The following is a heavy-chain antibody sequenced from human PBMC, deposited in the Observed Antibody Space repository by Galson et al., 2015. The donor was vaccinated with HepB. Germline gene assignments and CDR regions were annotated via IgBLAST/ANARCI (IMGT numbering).Heavy chain of an antibody. Sequence: SLRLSCAASGFTFSSYGMHWVRQAPGKGLEWVAVISYDGSNKYYADSVKGRFTISRDNSKNTLYLQMNSLRAEDTAVYYCAKGSAYDFPGKRDYFDYWGQGTLVTVSS. D-gene: IGHD3-3*01. CDR3: AKGSAYDFPGKRDYFDY. CDR1: GFTFSSYG. CDR2: ISYDGSNK. V-gene: IGHV3-30*18. J-gene: IGHJ4*02.